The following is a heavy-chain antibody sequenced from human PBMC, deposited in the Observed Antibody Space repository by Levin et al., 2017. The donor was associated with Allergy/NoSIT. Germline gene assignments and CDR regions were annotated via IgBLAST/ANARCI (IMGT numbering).Heavy chain of an antibody. V-gene: IGHV3-23*01. J-gene: IGHJ5*02. CDR3: AKSYSSSSWFDP. CDR2: ISGGGSGGTT. CDR1: GFTFSSYV. D-gene: IGHD6-13*01. Sequence: PGGSLRLSCAASGFTFSSYVMNWVRQAPGKGLEWVSGISGGGSGGTTYYADSVKGRFTISRDNHMNTPYLQMNSLRAEDTAVYYCAKSYSSSSWFDPWGQGTLVTVSS.